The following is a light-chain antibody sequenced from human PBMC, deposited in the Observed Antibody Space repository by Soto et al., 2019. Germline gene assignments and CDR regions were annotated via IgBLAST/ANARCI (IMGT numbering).Light chain of an antibody. Sequence: EIVMTQSPATLSVSPGERATLSCRASQSVGTNLAWYQQRPGQAPRLLIYGASTRATDIPARFSASGSGTEFILTISSLESEDFVVYYCQQYNNWPPPITFGQGTRLETK. V-gene: IGKV3-15*01. CDR2: GAS. CDR3: QQYNNWPPPIT. CDR1: QSVGTN. J-gene: IGKJ5*01.